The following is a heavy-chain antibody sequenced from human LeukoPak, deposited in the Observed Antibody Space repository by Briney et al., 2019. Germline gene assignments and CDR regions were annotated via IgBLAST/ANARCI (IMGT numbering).Heavy chain of an antibody. D-gene: IGHD6-13*01. CDR1: GFTFSSYA. Sequence: GGSLRLSCAASGFTFSSYAMSWVRQAPGKGLEWVSVITGSGKNTYYADSVKGRFTISKDNSKNTVYLQMNDLRVDDTAVYYCARAASSSWPSYQYGMDVWGQGTTVTVSS. CDR2: ITGSGKNT. J-gene: IGHJ6*02. CDR3: ARAASSSWPSYQYGMDV. V-gene: IGHV3-23*01.